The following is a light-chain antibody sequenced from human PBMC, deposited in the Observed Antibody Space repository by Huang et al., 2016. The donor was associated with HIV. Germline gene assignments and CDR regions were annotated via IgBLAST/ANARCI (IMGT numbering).Light chain of an antibody. CDR2: GVS. CDR1: QSLSSQ. Sequence: EIVMTQSPATLSVSPGERVTLSCRASQSLSSQLAWYQQKRGQAPRLLIYGVSTRATDIPARFSGSGSGTDFALTINSLQSEDFATYYCQQYNDWSLTFGQGTEVEIK. J-gene: IGKJ1*01. V-gene: IGKV3-15*01. CDR3: QQYNDWSLT.